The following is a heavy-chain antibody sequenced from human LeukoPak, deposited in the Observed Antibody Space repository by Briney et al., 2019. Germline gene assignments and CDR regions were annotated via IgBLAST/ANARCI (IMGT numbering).Heavy chain of an antibody. CDR3: ARGVRRVYYDSSGYPPDS. Sequence: ASVKVSCKASGYTFTSYGISWVRQAPGQGLEWMGWISAYNGNTNYAQKLQGRVTITADEFTSTAYMELSSMRSEDTAVYYCARGVRRVYYDSSGYPPDSWGQGTLVTVSS. CDR1: GYTFTSYG. D-gene: IGHD3-22*01. CDR2: ISAYNGNT. V-gene: IGHV1-18*01. J-gene: IGHJ4*02.